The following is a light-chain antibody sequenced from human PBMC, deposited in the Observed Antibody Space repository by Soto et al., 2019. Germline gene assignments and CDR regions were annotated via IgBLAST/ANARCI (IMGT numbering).Light chain of an antibody. CDR1: QSISSY. CDR3: QQSYSTPST. V-gene: IGKV1-39*01. CDR2: AAS. Sequence: DIQMTQSPSSLSASVGDRVTITCRASQSISSYLNWYQQKPGKAPKVLIYAASNLQSGVPSRFSGSGSGTDFTLTISSLQPEDFATYYCQQSYSTPSTFGGGTKVEIK. J-gene: IGKJ4*01.